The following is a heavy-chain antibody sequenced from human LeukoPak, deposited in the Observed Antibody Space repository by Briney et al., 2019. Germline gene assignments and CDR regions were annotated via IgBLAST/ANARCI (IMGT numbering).Heavy chain of an antibody. V-gene: IGHV5-51*01. J-gene: IGHJ4*02. Sequence: GESLKISCKGSGYSFTTYRIGWVRQMPGKGLEWMGVISPGDSDTRYSPSFQGQVTISADKSISAAYLQWSSLKASDTAMYYCARHLDDSSGYYYRTMYYFDYWGQGTLVTVSS. CDR1: GYSFTTYR. CDR2: ISPGDSDT. D-gene: IGHD3-22*01. CDR3: ARHLDDSSGYYYRTMYYFDY.